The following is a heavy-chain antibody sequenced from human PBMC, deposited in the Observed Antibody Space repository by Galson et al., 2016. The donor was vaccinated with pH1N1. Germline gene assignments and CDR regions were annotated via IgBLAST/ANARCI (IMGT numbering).Heavy chain of an antibody. J-gene: IGHJ4*02. CDR2: ISYDGTNE. CDR3: ARDSEYSGHEGFH. CDR1: GFTFTSYA. V-gene: IGHV3-30*04. D-gene: IGHD5-12*01. Sequence: SLRPSCAASGFTFTSYAMHWVRQAPGKGLEWVAVISYDGTNEYYADSVKGRFTISRDKTQSTVYLQMNSLRTEDTAVYYCARDSEYSGHEGFHWAQGTLVIVSS.